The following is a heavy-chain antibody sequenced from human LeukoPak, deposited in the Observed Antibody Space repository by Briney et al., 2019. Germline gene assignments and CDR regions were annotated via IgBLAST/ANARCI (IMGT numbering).Heavy chain of an antibody. CDR2: IYTSGST. V-gene: IGHV4-61*02. D-gene: IGHD3-16*01. Sequence: SETLSFTCTVSGGSISSGSYYWSWIRQPAGKGLEWIGRIYTSGSTNYNPSLKSRVTISVDTSKNQFSLKLSSVTAADTAVYYCAREVVGGGSPNNWFDPWGQGTLVTVSS. CDR3: AREVVGGGSPNNWFDP. J-gene: IGHJ5*02. CDR1: GGSISSGSYY.